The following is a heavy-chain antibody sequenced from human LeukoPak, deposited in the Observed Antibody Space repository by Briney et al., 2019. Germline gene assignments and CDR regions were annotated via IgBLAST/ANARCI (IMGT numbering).Heavy chain of an antibody. D-gene: IGHD3-3*01. V-gene: IGHV3-48*01. CDR1: GFTFSSYS. Sequence: GGSLRLSCAASGFTFSSYSLDWVRQAPGKGLEWVSYISPSSTSMYYADSVKGRFTIFRDNARNSLYLQMNSLSTEDTALYYCARDAASGNNWFDPWGQGTLVTVSS. CDR2: ISPSSTSM. CDR3: ARDAASGNNWFDP. J-gene: IGHJ5*02.